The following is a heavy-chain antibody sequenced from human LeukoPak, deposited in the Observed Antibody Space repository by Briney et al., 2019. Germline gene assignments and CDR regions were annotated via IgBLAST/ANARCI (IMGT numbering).Heavy chain of an antibody. V-gene: IGHV4-30-2*01. D-gene: IGHD3-10*01. Sequence: PSETLSLTCAVSGGSISSGGYSWSWIRQPPGKGLEWIGYIYHSGSTYYNPSLKSRVTISVDRSKNQFSLKLSSVTAADTAVYYCARVLRYYGSGSYREFDPWGQGTLVTVSS. CDR1: GGSISSGGYS. CDR2: IYHSGST. J-gene: IGHJ5*02. CDR3: ARVLRYYGSGSYREFDP.